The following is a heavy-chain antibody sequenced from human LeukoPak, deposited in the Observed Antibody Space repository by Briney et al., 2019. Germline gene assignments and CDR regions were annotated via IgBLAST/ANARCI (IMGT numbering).Heavy chain of an antibody. CDR2: IYYRGST. Sequence: PSDTLSLTCTVSGGSISSYYWNCIRDPPRGGVGWIVDIYYRGSTNYNPSLKSRVTISVDTSKNQFSLKLSSVTAADTAVYYCARHSKYYYDSSGSYVGYFQHWGQGTMVTV. CDR1: GGSISSYY. J-gene: IGHJ1*01. V-gene: IGHV4-59*08. CDR3: ARHSKYYYDSSGSYVGYFQH. D-gene: IGHD3-22*01.